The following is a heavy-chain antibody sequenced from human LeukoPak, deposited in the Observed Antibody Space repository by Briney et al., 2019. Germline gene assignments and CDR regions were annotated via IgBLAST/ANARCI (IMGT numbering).Heavy chain of an antibody. CDR1: GYTFTSYG. J-gene: IGHJ4*02. V-gene: IGHV1-18*01. CDR2: ISAYNGNT. CDR3: ARVGDIVVATTLFVGEKTFDY. D-gene: IGHD2-15*01. Sequence: AASVKVSCKASGYTFTSYGISWVRQAPGQGLEWMGWISAYNGNTNYAQKLQGRVTMTTDTSTSTAYMELRSLRSDDTAVYYCARVGDIVVATTLFVGEKTFDYWGQGTLVTVSS.